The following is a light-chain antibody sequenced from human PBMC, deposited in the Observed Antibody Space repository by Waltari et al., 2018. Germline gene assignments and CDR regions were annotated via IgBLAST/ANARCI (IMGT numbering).Light chain of an antibody. J-gene: IGLJ2*01. CDR3: ISYSSASTGNVA. Sequence: SALTQPASVSGSLGPSITISCTGTNRDICNSHLFPLYQPHPGKTPKLILYDISNRPSGVSSGFSGSKSGNTASLTTSGLQSDDEADYYCISYSSASTGNVALGGGTKLTVL. CDR2: DIS. V-gene: IGLV2-14*03. CDR1: NRDICNSHL.